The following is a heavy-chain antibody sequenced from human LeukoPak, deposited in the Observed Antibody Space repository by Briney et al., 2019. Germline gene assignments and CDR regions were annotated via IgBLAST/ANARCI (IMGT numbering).Heavy chain of an antibody. CDR1: GGSISSYY. Sequence: SETLSLTCTVSGGSISSYYWSWIRQPPGKGLEWIGYIYYSGSTNYNPSLKSRVTISVDTSKNQFSLKLSSVTAADTAVYYCATQLLWFGESHAVGRSLDIWGQGTMVTVSS. D-gene: IGHD3-10*01. CDR3: ATQLLWFGESHAVGRSLDI. CDR2: IYYSGST. V-gene: IGHV4-59*01. J-gene: IGHJ3*02.